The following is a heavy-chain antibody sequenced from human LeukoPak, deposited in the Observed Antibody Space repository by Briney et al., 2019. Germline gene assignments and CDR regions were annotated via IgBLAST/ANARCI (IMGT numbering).Heavy chain of an antibody. CDR1: GGSFTKHQ. V-gene: IGHV4-34*01. CDR2: INDGGST. J-gene: IGHJ5*02. D-gene: IGHD2-15*01. Sequence: SETLSLTCAVYGGSFTKHQWSWIRQPPGKGLEWIGAINDGGSTNYNPSLKSRVTISVDTSKNQFSLKLSSVTAADTAVYYCARTANPSLGYCSGGSCLTWGQGTLVTVSS. CDR3: ARTANPSLGYCSGGSCLT.